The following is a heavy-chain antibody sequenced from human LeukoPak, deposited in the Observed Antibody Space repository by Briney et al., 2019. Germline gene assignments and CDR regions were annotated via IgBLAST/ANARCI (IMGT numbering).Heavy chain of an antibody. CDR2: ISYDGSNK. Sequence: PGRSLRLSYAASGFTFSSHGMHWVRQAPGKGLEWVAVISYDGSNKYYADSVKGRFTISRDNSKNTLYLQMNSLRAEDTAVYYCATIGPSTVDYWGQGTLVTVSS. D-gene: IGHD3/OR15-3a*01. J-gene: IGHJ4*02. CDR3: ATIGPSTVDY. V-gene: IGHV3-30*03. CDR1: GFTFSSHG.